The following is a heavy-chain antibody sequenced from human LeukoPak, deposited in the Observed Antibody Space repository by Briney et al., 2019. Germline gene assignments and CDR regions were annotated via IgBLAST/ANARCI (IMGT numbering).Heavy chain of an antibody. J-gene: IGHJ4*02. CDR1: GFTFSRHW. D-gene: IGHD6-19*01. CDR2: MNQDGSAI. Sequence: GGSLRLSCAASGFTFSRHWMSWVRQTSGKGLERVAHMNQDGSAIYYADSVKGRFTISRDNAKNSLCLQMTGLTVADTAVYYCARTVPGYPDDDFDYWGEGTLVTVSS. CDR3: ARTVPGYPDDDFDY. V-gene: IGHV3-7*01.